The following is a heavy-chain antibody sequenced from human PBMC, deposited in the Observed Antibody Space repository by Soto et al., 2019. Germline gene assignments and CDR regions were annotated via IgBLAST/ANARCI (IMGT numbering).Heavy chain of an antibody. Sequence: QVQLVESGGGVVQPGESLRLSCASSGFTFSSHAMHWVRQAPGKGLEWVANIWFDGSNKNYADSVKGRFTISRDNSKNTLCLQVNSLRAEDTAIYYCARAAYTSGYDYFDHWGQGTPVTFSS. CDR1: GFTFSSHA. CDR3: ARAAYTSGYDYFDH. CDR2: IWFDGSNK. D-gene: IGHD6-19*01. V-gene: IGHV3-33*01. J-gene: IGHJ4*02.